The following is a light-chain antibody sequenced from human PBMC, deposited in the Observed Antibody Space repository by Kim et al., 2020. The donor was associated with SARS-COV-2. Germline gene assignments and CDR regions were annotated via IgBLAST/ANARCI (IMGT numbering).Light chain of an antibody. CDR1: QTISGR. CDR3: QQYNNFPWT. Sequence: DIQMTQSPSTLSASVGDGVTITCRASQTISGRLAWYQQKAGEAPRLLIYKTSTLESGVPSRLSGSGSGTEFTLTISSLQPDDFATYFCQQYNNFPWTFGRGTKVDIK. V-gene: IGKV1-5*03. CDR2: KTS. J-gene: IGKJ1*01.